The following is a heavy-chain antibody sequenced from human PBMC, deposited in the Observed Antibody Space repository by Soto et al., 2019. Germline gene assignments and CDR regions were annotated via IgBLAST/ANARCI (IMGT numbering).Heavy chain of an antibody. V-gene: IGHV1-46*03. D-gene: IGHD5-18*01. CDR2: INPSGGST. CDR3: ARVNTATDAFDI. CDR1: GYTFTSYY. Sequence: ASVKVSCKASGYTFTSYYMHWVRQAPGQGLEWMGIINPSGGSTSYAQKFQGRVTMTRDTSTSTVYMELSSLRSEDTAVYYCARVNTATDAFDIWGQGTMVTISS. J-gene: IGHJ3*02.